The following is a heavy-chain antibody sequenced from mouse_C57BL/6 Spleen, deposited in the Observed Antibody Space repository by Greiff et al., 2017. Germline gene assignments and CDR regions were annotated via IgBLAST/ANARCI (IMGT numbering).Heavy chain of an antibody. D-gene: IGHD1-1*02. Sequence: QVQLKQPGAELVKPGASVKMSCKASGYTFTSYWITWVKQRPGQGLEWIGDIYPGSGSTNYNEKFKGKATLTVDTTSITAYMQHSSLTSEDSAVYYCANYVPFAYWGQGTLVTVSA. V-gene: IGHV1-55*01. CDR1: GYTFTSYW. J-gene: IGHJ3*01. CDR2: IYPGSGST. CDR3: ANYVPFAY.